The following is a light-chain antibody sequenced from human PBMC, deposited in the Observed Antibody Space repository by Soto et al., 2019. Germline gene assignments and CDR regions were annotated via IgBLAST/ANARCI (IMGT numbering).Light chain of an antibody. CDR1: QTIRRW. Sequence: DIEMTQSPSTLSASVGDRLTITCRASQTIRRWLAWYQQRPGKAPKVLIYDASTFESGVPARFSGSRSETEFTLTISSLQPEDSATYYCQHYNSDPWTFGQGTKVEIK. J-gene: IGKJ1*01. CDR3: QHYNSDPWT. V-gene: IGKV1-5*01. CDR2: DAS.